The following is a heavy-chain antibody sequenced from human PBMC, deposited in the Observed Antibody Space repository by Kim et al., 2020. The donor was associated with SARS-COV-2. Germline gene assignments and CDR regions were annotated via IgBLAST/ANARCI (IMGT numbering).Heavy chain of an antibody. CDR3: ARDHRRNPSSSSSYYGMDV. Sequence: SRVTISVDTSKNQFSLKLSSVTAADTAVYYCARDHRRNPSSSSSYYGMDVWGQGTTVTVSS. V-gene: IGHV4-59*01. J-gene: IGHJ6*02. D-gene: IGHD6-6*01.